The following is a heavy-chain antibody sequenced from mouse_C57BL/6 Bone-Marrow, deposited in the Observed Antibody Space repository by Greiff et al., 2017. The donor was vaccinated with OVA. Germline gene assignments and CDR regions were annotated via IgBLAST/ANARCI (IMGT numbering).Heavy chain of an antibody. V-gene: IGHV3-6*01. J-gene: IGHJ2*01. CDR2: ISYDGSN. CDR3: ARDKSNYDFDY. CDR1: GYSITSGYY. Sequence: EVQLQQSGPGLVKPSQSLSLTCSVTGYSITSGYYWNWIRQFPGNKLEWMGYISYDGSNNYNPSLKNRISITRDTSKNQFFLKLNSVTTEDTATYYCARDKSNYDFDYWGQGTTLTVSS. D-gene: IGHD2-5*01.